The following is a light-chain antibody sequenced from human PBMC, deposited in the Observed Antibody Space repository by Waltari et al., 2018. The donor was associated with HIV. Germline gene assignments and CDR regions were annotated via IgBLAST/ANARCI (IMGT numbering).Light chain of an antibody. Sequence: QSALTQPRSVSGSPGQSVTISCTGTSSNYVSWYQQHPGKAPKVIIYDVGKRPSGVPDRFSGSKSGNTASLTISGLQAEDEADYYCCSFAGSYSYVFGTGTKVTVL. CDR1: SSNY. V-gene: IGLV2-11*01. CDR2: DVG. CDR3: CSFAGSYSYV. J-gene: IGLJ1*01.